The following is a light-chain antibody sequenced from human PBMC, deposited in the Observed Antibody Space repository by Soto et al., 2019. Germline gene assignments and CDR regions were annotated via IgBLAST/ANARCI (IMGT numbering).Light chain of an antibody. CDR3: GSYTISRTPVV. Sequence: QSALTQPASVSGSPGQSITLSCTGTSSDIGGYNSVSWYQQHPGKAPKLLIYEVSHRPSGVSYRFSGSKSGNTASLTISGLQAEDEADYFCGSYTISRTPVVFGGGTKVTVL. J-gene: IGLJ2*01. CDR2: EVS. V-gene: IGLV2-14*01. CDR1: SSDIGGYNS.